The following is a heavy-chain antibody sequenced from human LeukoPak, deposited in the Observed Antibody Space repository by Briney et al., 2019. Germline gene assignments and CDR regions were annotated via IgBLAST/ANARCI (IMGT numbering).Heavy chain of an antibody. Sequence: GGSLRLSCAASGFTFSSYAMSWVRQAPGEGLEWVSAISNNGGYTYYADSVQGRFTISRDNSKSTLCLQMNSLRAEDTAVYYCAKQLGYCSDGSCYFPYWGQGTLVTVSS. V-gene: IGHV3-23*01. J-gene: IGHJ4*02. D-gene: IGHD2-15*01. CDR1: GFTFSSYA. CDR2: ISNNGGYT. CDR3: AKQLGYCSDGSCYFPY.